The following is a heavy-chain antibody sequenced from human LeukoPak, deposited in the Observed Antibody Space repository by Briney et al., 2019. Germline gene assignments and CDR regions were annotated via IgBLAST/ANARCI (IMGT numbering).Heavy chain of an antibody. D-gene: IGHD2-15*01. CDR1: GFTVSTSY. V-gene: IGHV3-66*01. CDR3: ARDPRVDHCGMDV. J-gene: IGHJ6*02. CDR2: IFSGGTT. Sequence: RGSPRLSCAASGFTVSTSYMSWVGQAPGMGLEWISIIFSGGTTYYADSVKGRFTISRDNSKNTLYLQMNSLRAEDTAVYYCARDPRVDHCGMDVWGQETRDTVSS.